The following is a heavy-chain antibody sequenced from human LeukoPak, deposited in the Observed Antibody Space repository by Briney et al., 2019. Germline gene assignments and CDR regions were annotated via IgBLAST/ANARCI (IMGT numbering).Heavy chain of an antibody. D-gene: IGHD3-3*01. Sequence: ASVKVSCKASGGTFSSYGISWVRQAPGQGLEWMGWISAYNGNTNYAQKLQGRVTMTTDTSTSTAYMELRSLRSDDTAVYYCARGPEKPYYDFWSGYRVEYNWFDPWGQGTLVTVSS. CDR2: ISAYNGNT. V-gene: IGHV1-18*01. CDR3: ARGPEKPYYDFWSGYRVEYNWFDP. J-gene: IGHJ5*02. CDR1: GGTFSSYG.